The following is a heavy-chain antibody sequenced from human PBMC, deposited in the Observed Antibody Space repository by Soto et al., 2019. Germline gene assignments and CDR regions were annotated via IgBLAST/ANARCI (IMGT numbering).Heavy chain of an antibody. CDR1: GYSFTSYW. D-gene: IGHD2-2*01. J-gene: IGHJ6*02. V-gene: IGHV5-51*01. CDR2: IYPGDSDT. Sequence: GESLKISCKGSGYSFTSYWIGWVRQMPGKGLEWMGIIYPGDSDTRYSPSFQGQVTISADKSISTAYLQWSSLKASDTAMYYCARRPTGSSTSWPYYYGMDVWGQGTTVTVSS. CDR3: ARRPTGSSTSWPYYYGMDV.